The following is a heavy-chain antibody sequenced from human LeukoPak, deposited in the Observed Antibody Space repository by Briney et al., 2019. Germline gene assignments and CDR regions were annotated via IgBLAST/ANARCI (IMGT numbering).Heavy chain of an antibody. CDR1: GFTFNKYW. CDR2: IKEDGSEK. J-gene: IGHJ4*02. V-gene: IGHV3-7*01. CDR3: SRDQKSGYEFDY. D-gene: IGHD5-12*01. Sequence: GGSLRLSCAASGFTFNKYWMTWVRQAPGKGLEWVAYIKEDGSEKYYVDSVKGRFTISRDNAKNSLCLQMNSLRAEDTAVYYCSRDQKSGYEFDYWGQGTLVTVSS.